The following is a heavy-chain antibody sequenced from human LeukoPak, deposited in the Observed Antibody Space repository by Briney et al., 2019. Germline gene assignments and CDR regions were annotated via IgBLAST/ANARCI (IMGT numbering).Heavy chain of an antibody. CDR2: IWYDGSNK. V-gene: IGHV3-33*01. Sequence: PGESLRLSCAASGFTFSSYGMHWVRQAPGKGLEWVALIWYDGSNKYHADSVKGRFTISRDNSKNTLYLQMNSLRVEDTAVYYCARPESGNYYFDYWGQGTLVTVSS. J-gene: IGHJ4*02. CDR1: GFTFSSYG. D-gene: IGHD1-26*01. CDR3: ARPESGNYYFDY.